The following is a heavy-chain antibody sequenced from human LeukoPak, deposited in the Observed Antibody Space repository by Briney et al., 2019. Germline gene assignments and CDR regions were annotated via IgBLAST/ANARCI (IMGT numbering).Heavy chain of an antibody. CDR2: IIPIFGTA. CDR3: ARVPWLVREPGVYYFDC. D-gene: IGHD6-19*01. J-gene: IGHJ4*02. Sequence: ASVKVSCKASGGTFSSYAISWVRQAPGQGLEWMGGIIPIFGTANYAQKFQGRVTITADESTSTAYMELSSLRSEDTAVYYCARVPWLVREPGVYYFDCWGQGTLVTVSS. V-gene: IGHV1-69*13. CDR1: GGTFSSYA.